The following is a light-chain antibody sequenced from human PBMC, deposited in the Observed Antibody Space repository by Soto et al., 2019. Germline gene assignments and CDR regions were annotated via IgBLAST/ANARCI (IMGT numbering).Light chain of an antibody. Sequence: EIVLTQYPGTLSLSPGERATLSCRASQSVSSSDLAWYQQKPGQSPRLLIYAASSRASGIPDRFSGSGSGTAFTLHISRLEPEDFAVYFCQQYGSSPRTFGQGTKVEIK. CDR2: AAS. CDR3: QQYGSSPRT. V-gene: IGKV3-20*01. CDR1: QSVSSSD. J-gene: IGKJ1*01.